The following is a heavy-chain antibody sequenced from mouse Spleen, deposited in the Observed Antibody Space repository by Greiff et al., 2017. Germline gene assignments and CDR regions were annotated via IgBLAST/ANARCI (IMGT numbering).Heavy chain of an antibody. Sequence: LQQPGSELVRPGASVKLSCKASGYTFISYWMHWVKQRPGQGLEWIGNIYPGSGSTNYDEKFKSKATLTVDTSSSTAYMQLSSLTSEDSAVYYCTTDGFAYWGQGTLVTVSA. V-gene: IGHV1S22*01. CDR3: TTDGFAY. CDR2: IYPGSGST. J-gene: IGHJ3*01. CDR1: GYTFISYW.